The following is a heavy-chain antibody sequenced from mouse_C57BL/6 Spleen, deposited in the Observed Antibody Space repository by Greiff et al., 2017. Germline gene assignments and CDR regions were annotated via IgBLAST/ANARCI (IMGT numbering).Heavy chain of an antibody. CDR2: INPNNGGT. Sequence: EVKLQQSGPELVKPGASVKISCKASGYTFTDYYMNWVKQSHGKSLEWIGDINPNNGGTSYNQKFKGKATLTVDKSSSTAYMELRSLTSEDSAVYYCARSGLLYAMDYWGQGTSVTVSS. V-gene: IGHV1-26*01. J-gene: IGHJ4*01. CDR3: ARSGLLYAMDY. CDR1: GYTFTDYY. D-gene: IGHD2-13*01.